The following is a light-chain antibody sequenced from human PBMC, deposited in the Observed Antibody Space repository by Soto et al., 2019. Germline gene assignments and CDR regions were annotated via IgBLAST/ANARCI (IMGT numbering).Light chain of an antibody. Sequence: EIVMTQSPGTLSVSPGDTATLSCRASQSVRTYLAWYQQKPGQAPRLLIYGASTRATGIPARFSGSGSGTEFTLTISSLQSEDFGIYYCQQYDGWPPERTFGQGTKVEIK. CDR2: GAS. V-gene: IGKV3-15*01. CDR3: QQYDGWPPERT. J-gene: IGKJ1*01. CDR1: QSVRTY.